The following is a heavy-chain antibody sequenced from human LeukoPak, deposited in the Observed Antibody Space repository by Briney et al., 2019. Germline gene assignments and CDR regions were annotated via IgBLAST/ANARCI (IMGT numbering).Heavy chain of an antibody. CDR3: ARVRYCSSTSCYRFYYYYYYMDV. Sequence: SETLSLTCAVYGGSFSGYYWSWIRQPPGKGLEWIGEINHSGSTNYNPSLKSRVTISVDTSKNQFSLKLSSVTAADTAVYYCARVRYCSSTSCYRFYYYYYYMDVWGKGTTVTVSS. CDR1: GGSFSGYY. D-gene: IGHD2-2*02. V-gene: IGHV4-34*01. CDR2: INHSGST. J-gene: IGHJ6*03.